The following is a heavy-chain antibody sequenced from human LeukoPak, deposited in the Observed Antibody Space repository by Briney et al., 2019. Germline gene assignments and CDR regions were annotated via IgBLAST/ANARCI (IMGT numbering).Heavy chain of an antibody. V-gene: IGHV1-2*02. CDR2: SPNSGGT. Sequence: ASVKVSCKASGYIFTDFYIHWVRQAPGQGLEWISPNSGGTEHAQKFQGRVSMTRDPSTSTAYMELRRLRSDDTAVYYCARVRGELRGAFDIWGQGTMITISS. CDR1: GYIFTDFY. CDR3: ARVRGELRGAFDI. J-gene: IGHJ3*02. D-gene: IGHD1-1*01.